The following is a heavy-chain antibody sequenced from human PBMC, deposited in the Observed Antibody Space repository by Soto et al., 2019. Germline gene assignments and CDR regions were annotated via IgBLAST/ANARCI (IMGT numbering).Heavy chain of an antibody. CDR2: ISYDGSNK. CDR3: AKDPGVGATGTNYFDY. Sequence: GGSLRLSCAASGFTFSSYGMHWVRQAPGKGLEWVAVISYDGSNKYYADSVKGRFTISRDNSKNTLYLQMNSLRAEDTAVYYCAKDPGVGATGTNYFDYWGQGTLVTVSS. CDR1: GFTFSSYG. V-gene: IGHV3-30*18. J-gene: IGHJ4*02. D-gene: IGHD1-26*01.